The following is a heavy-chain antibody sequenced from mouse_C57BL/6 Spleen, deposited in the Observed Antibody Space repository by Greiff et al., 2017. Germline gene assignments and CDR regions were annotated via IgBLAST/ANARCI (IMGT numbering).Heavy chain of an antibody. CDR1: GFTFSSYA. J-gene: IGHJ1*03. D-gene: IGHD2-5*01. Sequence: EVMLVESGGGLVKPGGSLKLSCAASGFTFSSYAMSWVRQTPEKRLEWVATISDGGSYTYYPDNVKGRFTISRDNAKNNLYLQMSHLKSEDTAMYYCARAYSNYWYFDVWGTGTTVTVSS. CDR2: ISDGGSYT. V-gene: IGHV5-4*03. CDR3: ARAYSNYWYFDV.